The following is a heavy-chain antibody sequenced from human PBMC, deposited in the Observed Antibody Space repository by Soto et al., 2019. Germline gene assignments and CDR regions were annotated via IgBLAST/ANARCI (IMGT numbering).Heavy chain of an antibody. CDR3: ARSDSSGKTRYYFDH. J-gene: IGHJ4*02. CDR1: GGSISSGSYY. Sequence: QVQLQESGPGLVKPSQTLSLTCTVSGGSISSGSYYWTWIRQHPGKGLEWIGYIYSTESTNYNPSLKSRLTISVDMSASQFSLKLSSVTGADTAVYYCARSDSSGKTRYYFDHWGQGTLVTVSS. D-gene: IGHD3-22*01. CDR2: IYSTEST. V-gene: IGHV4-31*03.